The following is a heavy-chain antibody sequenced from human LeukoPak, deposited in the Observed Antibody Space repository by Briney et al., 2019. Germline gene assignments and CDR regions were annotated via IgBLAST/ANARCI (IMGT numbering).Heavy chain of an antibody. Sequence: SETLSLTCAVYGASFSGSYWSWIRQPPGKGLEWIGEITHSGRINHNPSLKSRVTISVDTSMNQFSLKLTSVTAADSAVYYCATIYGDYSDFDSWGQGTLVTVSS. D-gene: IGHD4-17*01. CDR1: GASFSGSY. V-gene: IGHV4-34*01. J-gene: IGHJ4*02. CDR3: ATIYGDYSDFDS. CDR2: ITHSGRI.